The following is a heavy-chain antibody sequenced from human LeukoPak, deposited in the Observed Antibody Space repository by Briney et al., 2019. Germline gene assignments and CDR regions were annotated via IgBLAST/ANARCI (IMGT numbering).Heavy chain of an antibody. J-gene: IGHJ3*02. D-gene: IGHD3-22*01. V-gene: IGHV5-51*01. CDR3: ARPAPGGYYDSSGTGAFDI. CDR2: IYPGDSDT. Sequence: GESLKISCKGSGYSFTSYWIGWVRQMPGKGLEWMGIIYPGDSDTRYSPSFQGQVTISADKSISTAYLQWSSLKASDTAMYYCARPAPGGYYDSSGTGAFDIWGQGTMVTVSS. CDR1: GYSFTSYW.